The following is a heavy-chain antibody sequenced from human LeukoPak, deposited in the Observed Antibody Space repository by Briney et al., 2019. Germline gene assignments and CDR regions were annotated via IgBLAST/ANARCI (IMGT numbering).Heavy chain of an antibody. J-gene: IGHJ6*03. V-gene: IGHV4-59*01. CDR1: GGSISSYY. CDR3: ARTTMVRGTYYMDV. Sequence: LETLSLTCTVSGGSISSYYWSWIRQPPGKGLEWIGYIYYSGYTNYNPSLKSRVTISVDTSKNQFSLKLSSVTAADTAVYYCARTTMVRGTYYMDVWGKGTTVTISS. CDR2: IYYSGYT. D-gene: IGHD3-10*01.